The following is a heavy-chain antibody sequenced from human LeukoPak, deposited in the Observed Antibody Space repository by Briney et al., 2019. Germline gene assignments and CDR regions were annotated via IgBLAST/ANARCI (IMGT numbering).Heavy chain of an antibody. CDR3: ARVDVEGYFDWLLNY. CDR1: GGTFSSYA. V-gene: IGHV1-69*01. D-gene: IGHD3-9*01. CDR2: IIPIFGTA. J-gene: IGHJ4*02. Sequence: ASVKVSCKASGGTFSSYAISWVRQAPGQGLEWMGGIIPIFGTANYAQKFQGRVTITADESTSTAYMELSSLRSEDTAVYYCARVDVEGYFDWLLNYWGQGTLVTVSS.